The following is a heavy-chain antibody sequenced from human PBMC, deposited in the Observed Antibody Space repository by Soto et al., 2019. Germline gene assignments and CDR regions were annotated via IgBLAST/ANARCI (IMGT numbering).Heavy chain of an antibody. CDR2: ISSSSSYI. CDR3: ARDLSIFGVVSYYYYGMDV. Sequence: GGSLRLSCAASGFTFSSYSMNWVRQAPGKGLEWVSSISSSSSYIYYADSVKGRFTISRDNAKNSLYLQMNSLRAEDTAVYYCARDLSIFGVVSYYYYGMDVWGQGTTVTVSS. J-gene: IGHJ6*02. D-gene: IGHD3-3*01. CDR1: GFTFSSYS. V-gene: IGHV3-21*01.